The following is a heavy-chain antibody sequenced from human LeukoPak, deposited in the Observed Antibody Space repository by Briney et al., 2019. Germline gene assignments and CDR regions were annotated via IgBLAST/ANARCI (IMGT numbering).Heavy chain of an antibody. CDR1: GFPFDDYA. CDR3: AKGDYYDSSGYYHPLMDY. D-gene: IGHD3-22*01. Sequence: AGRSLRLSCAASGFPFDDYAMHWVRQAPGKGLEWVSGISWNSGSIGYADSVKGRFTISRDNAKNSLYLQMNSLRAEDTALYYCAKGDYYDSSGYYHPLMDYWGQGTLVTVSS. J-gene: IGHJ4*02. V-gene: IGHV3-9*01. CDR2: ISWNSGSI.